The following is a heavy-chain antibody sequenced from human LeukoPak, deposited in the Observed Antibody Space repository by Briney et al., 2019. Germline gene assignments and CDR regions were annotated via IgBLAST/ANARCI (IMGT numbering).Heavy chain of an antibody. J-gene: IGHJ4*02. V-gene: IGHV5-51*01. CDR2: IYPGDSDT. CDR3: ARLGGRDGYNPSWYFDY. Sequence: GESLKISCKGSGYSFTSYWIGWVRQMPGKGLEWMGIIYPGDSDTRYSPSLQGQVTISADKSISTAYLQWSSLKASDTAMYYCARLGGRDGYNPSWYFDYWGQGTLVTVSS. CDR1: GYSFTSYW. D-gene: IGHD5-24*01.